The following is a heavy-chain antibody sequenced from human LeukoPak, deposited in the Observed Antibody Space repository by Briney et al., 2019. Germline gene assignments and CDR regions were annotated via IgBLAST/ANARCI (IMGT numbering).Heavy chain of an antibody. Sequence: SETLSLTCTVSGGSISSYYWSWIRQPPGKGLEWIGYIYYSGSTNYNPSLKSRVTISVDTSKNQFSLKLSSVTAADTAVYYCARSTSYRYFDLWGRGTLVTVSS. CDR3: ARSTSYRYFDL. V-gene: IGHV4-59*08. CDR2: IYYSGST. D-gene: IGHD5/OR15-5a*01. CDR1: GGSISSYY. J-gene: IGHJ2*01.